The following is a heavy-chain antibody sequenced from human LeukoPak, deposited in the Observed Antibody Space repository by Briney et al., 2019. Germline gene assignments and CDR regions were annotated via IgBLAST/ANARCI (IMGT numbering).Heavy chain of an antibody. V-gene: IGHV1-69*13. CDR2: IIPIFGTA. CDR1: GGTFSSYA. Sequence: SVKVSCKASGGTFSSYAISWVRQAPGQGLEWMGGIIPIFGTANYAQKFQGRVTITADESASTAYMELSSLRSEDTAVYYCATNQQYSSSWNNFDYWGQGTLVTVSS. CDR3: ATNQQYSSSWNNFDY. D-gene: IGHD6-13*01. J-gene: IGHJ4*02.